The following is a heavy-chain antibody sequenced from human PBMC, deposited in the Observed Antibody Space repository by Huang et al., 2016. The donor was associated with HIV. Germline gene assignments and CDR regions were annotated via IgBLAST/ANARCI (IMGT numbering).Heavy chain of an antibody. Sequence: VKLVESGGGLVRPGGSFRLSCAASGFSFDSSRMAWVRQAPGKTLEWRAYISSSCGNIYYADSVKGRFTISRDNARNSLFLQLSSLRVEDTAVYHCVRDAGGKNFWGQGTLVSVSS. CDR1: GFSFDSSR. J-gene: IGHJ4*02. D-gene: IGHD1-26*01. CDR2: ISSSCGNI. CDR3: VRDAGGKNF. V-gene: IGHV3-48*01.